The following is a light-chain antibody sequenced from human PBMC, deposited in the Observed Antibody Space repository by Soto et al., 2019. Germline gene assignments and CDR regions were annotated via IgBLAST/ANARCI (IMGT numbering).Light chain of an antibody. V-gene: IGLV1-40*01. J-gene: IGLJ7*01. CDR2: GNS. CDR1: SSNIGAGYD. Sequence: QSVLTQPPSVSGAPGQRVTISCTGTSSNIGAGYDVHWYQQLPGTAPKLLIYGNSNRPSGVPDRFSGSKSGTSASLAITGLQAEDEADYYCQPYDSSLSGSVFGGGTQPTVL. CDR3: QPYDSSLSGSV.